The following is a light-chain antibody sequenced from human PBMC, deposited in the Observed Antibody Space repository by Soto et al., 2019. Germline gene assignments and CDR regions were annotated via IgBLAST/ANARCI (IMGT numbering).Light chain of an antibody. CDR1: QSVGIY. Sequence: EIVLTQSPATLSLSPGERVTLSCRASQSVGIYLGWYQQRPGQAPRLLIYDASNRAAGIPGRFSGSGSGTDFTLTINSLEPEDFAVYYCQYRNTWPPAFGQGTRLEIK. CDR2: DAS. CDR3: QYRNTWPPA. V-gene: IGKV3-11*01. J-gene: IGKJ5*01.